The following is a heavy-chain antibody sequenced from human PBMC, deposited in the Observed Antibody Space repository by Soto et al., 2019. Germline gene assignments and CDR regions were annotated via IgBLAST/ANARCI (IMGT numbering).Heavy chain of an antibody. Sequence: PGGSLRLSCAASGFTFGTYSMNWVRQAPGKGLEWVSGIYGNGGGTFYADSVKGRFTISRDNSRNTLYLQMNSLRAEDTAVYYCAKDVRPDRYGDLDYWGRGTPVTVSS. J-gene: IGHJ4*02. CDR1: GFTFGTYS. V-gene: IGHV3-23*01. CDR3: AKDVRPDRYGDLDY. D-gene: IGHD4-17*01. CDR2: IYGNGGGT.